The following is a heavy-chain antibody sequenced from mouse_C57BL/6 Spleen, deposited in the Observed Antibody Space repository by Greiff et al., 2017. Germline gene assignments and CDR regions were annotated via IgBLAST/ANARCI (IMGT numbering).Heavy chain of an antibody. V-gene: IGHV3-6*01. CDR2: ISYDGSN. CDR1: GYSITSGYY. D-gene: IGHD1-1*01. Sequence: VQLQQSGPGLVKPSPSLSLTCSVTGYSITSGYYCNWIRQFPGNKLEWMSYISYDGSNNYNPSLKNLISITRDTSKNQYFLKLNSVTTEDTATYCCARDRDYGSTFFDYWGKGTTLTVSS. J-gene: IGHJ2*01. CDR3: ARDRDYGSTFFDY.